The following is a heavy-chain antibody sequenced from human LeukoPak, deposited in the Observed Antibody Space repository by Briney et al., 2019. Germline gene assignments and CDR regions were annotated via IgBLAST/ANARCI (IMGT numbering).Heavy chain of an antibody. D-gene: IGHD3-9*01. J-gene: IGHJ4*02. CDR1: GYTLTELS. CDR3: ATDGVGLTGYPFDY. V-gene: IGHV1-24*01. Sequence: ASVKVSCKVSGYTLTELSMHWVRQAPGKGLEWMGGFDPEDGETIYAQKFQGRVTMTEDTSTDTAYMELSSPRSEDTAVYYCATDGVGLTGYPFDYWGQGTLVTVSS. CDR2: FDPEDGET.